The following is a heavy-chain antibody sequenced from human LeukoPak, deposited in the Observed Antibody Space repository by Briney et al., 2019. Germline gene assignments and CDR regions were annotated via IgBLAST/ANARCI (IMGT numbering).Heavy chain of an antibody. CDR3: ARLNSGRNPSARDAFDI. CDR1: GGSISSYY. D-gene: IGHD1-26*01. V-gene: IGHV4-59*08. CDR2: IYYSGST. J-gene: IGHJ3*02. Sequence: SETLSLTCTVSGGSISSYYWSWIRQPPGKGLEWIGYIYYSGSTNYNPSLKSRVTISVDTSKNQFSLKLSSVTAADTAVYYCARLNSGRNPSARDAFDIWGQGTMVTVSS.